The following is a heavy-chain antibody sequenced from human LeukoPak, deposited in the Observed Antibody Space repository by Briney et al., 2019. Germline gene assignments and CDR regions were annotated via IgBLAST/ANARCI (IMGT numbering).Heavy chain of an antibody. CDR1: GFTFSSYA. CDR3: ARAFLFRGVIIDY. CDR2: ISGSGGTT. D-gene: IGHD3-10*01. V-gene: IGHV3-23*01. Sequence: GGSLRLSCAASGFTFSSYAMSWVRQAPGKGLECVSTISGSGGTTYYADSVMGRFTISRDNSKNTLYLQMNSLRAEDTAVYYCARAFLFRGVIIDYWGQGSLVTVSS. J-gene: IGHJ4*02.